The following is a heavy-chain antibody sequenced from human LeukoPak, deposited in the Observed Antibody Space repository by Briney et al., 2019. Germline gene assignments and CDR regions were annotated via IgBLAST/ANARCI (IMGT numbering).Heavy chain of an antibody. CDR1: QFSFSNYG. V-gene: IGHV3-23*01. D-gene: IGHD3-9*01. Sequence: GGSLRLSCAASQFSFSNYGMNWVRQAPGKGLEWVSSITGSTGNTFYADSVKGRFTISRDNSQNMLYLQMNRLRVDDTAVYYCATAPLRYFDWEGYWGQGTLVTVCS. J-gene: IGHJ4*02. CDR2: ITGSTGNT. CDR3: ATAPLRYFDWEGY.